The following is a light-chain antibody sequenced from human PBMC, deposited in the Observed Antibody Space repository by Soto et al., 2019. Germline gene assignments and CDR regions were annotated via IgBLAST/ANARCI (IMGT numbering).Light chain of an antibody. Sequence: DIQMTQSPSTLSASVGDRVTITCRASQTLSSWLAWYQQKPGKTPKLLIYDVSTLESGVQSRFSGSGSGTEFTLTISSLQPDDFATYYCQQYNSYSLTFGGGTKVEIK. J-gene: IGKJ4*01. V-gene: IGKV1-5*01. CDR2: DVS. CDR1: QTLSSW. CDR3: QQYNSYSLT.